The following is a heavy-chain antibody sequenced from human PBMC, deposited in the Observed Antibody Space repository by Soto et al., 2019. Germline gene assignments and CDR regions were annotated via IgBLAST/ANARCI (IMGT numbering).Heavy chain of an antibody. CDR2: ISGSGGST. CDR1: GFTFSNYA. CDR3: AKVVDGSYYDFWSGFPRSSDP. Sequence: GSLRLSCAASGFTFSNYAMSWVRQAPGKGLEWVSAISGSGGSTHYADSVKGRFTISRDNSKNTLYLQMNSLRAEDTAVYYCAKVVDGSYYDFWSGFPRSSDPWGQGTLVTVSS. J-gene: IGHJ5*02. V-gene: IGHV3-23*01. D-gene: IGHD3-3*01.